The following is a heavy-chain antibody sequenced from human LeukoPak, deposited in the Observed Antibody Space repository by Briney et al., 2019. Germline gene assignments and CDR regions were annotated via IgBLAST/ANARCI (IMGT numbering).Heavy chain of an antibody. Sequence: PGGSLRLSCAASGFTFSSYAMSWVRQAPGKGLGWVSAISGSGGSTYYADSVKGRFTISRDNSKNTLYLQMNSLRAEDTAVYYCAKDGLYSSGWYDTFDYWGQGTLVTVSS. CDR2: ISGSGGST. D-gene: IGHD6-19*01. J-gene: IGHJ4*02. V-gene: IGHV3-23*01. CDR3: AKDGLYSSGWYDTFDY. CDR1: GFTFSSYA.